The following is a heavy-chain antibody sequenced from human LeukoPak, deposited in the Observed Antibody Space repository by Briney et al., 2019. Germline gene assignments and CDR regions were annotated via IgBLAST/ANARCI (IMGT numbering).Heavy chain of an antibody. CDR3: AKPPHSYYYYMDV. V-gene: IGHV3-11*04. CDR2: ISRSGSTK. CDR1: GFTFSDYN. Sequence: GGSLRLSCAASGFTFSDYNMRWIRQAPGKGLEWVSSISRSGSTKYYADSVKGRFTISRDNSKNTLYLQMNSLRAEDTAVYYCAKPPHSYYYYMDVWGKGTTVTISS. J-gene: IGHJ6*03. D-gene: IGHD1-14*01.